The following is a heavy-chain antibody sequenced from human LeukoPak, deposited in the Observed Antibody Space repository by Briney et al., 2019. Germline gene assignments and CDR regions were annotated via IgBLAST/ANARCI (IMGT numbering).Heavy chain of an antibody. CDR2: ISSSSSYI. V-gene: IGHV3-21*01. D-gene: IGHD6-13*01. CDR1: GFSFSAYW. Sequence: GGSLILSCAASGFSFSAYWMNWVRQAPGKGLEWVSSISSSSSYIYYADSVKGRFTISRDNAKNSLYLQMNSLRAEDTAVYYCARDSAAAYNDAFDIWGQGTMVTVSS. CDR3: ARDSAAAYNDAFDI. J-gene: IGHJ3*02.